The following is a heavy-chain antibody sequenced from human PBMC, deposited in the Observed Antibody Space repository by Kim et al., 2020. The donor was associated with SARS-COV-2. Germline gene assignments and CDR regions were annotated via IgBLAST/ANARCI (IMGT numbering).Heavy chain of an antibody. J-gene: IGHJ4*02. D-gene: IGHD4-17*01. V-gene: IGHV3-33*01. CDR1: GFTFSSYG. Sequence: GGSLRLSCAASGFTFSSYGMHWVRQAPGKGLEWVAVIWYDGSNKYYADSVKGRFTISRDNSKNTLYLQMNSLRAEDTAVYYCARSGDYVLNPFDYWGQGTLVTVSS. CDR2: IWYDGSNK. CDR3: ARSGDYVLNPFDY.